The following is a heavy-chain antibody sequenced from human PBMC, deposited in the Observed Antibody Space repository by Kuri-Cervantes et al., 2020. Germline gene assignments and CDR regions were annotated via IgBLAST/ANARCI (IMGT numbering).Heavy chain of an antibody. J-gene: IGHJ4*02. V-gene: IGHV4-39*01. CDR2: IYYSGST. CDR3: ARLPLGTEVYFDY. Sequence: SETLSLTCTVSGGPISSSSYYWGWIRQPPGKGLEWIGSIYYSGSTYYNPSLKSRVTISVDTSKNQFSLKLSSVTAADTAVYYCARLPLGTEVYFDYWGQGTLVTVSS. D-gene: IGHD3-16*01. CDR1: GGPISSSSYY.